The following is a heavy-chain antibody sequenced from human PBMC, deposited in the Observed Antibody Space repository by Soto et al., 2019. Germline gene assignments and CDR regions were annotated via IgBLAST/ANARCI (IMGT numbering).Heavy chain of an antibody. CDR3: ARDRIYGSGSYYNVNYYYYGMDV. Sequence: TSETLSLTCTVSGGSISSGDYYWSWIRQPPGKGLEWIGYIYYSGSTYYNPSLKSRVTISVDTSKNQFSLKLSSVTAADTAVYYCARDRIYGSGSYYNVNYYYYGMDVWGQGTTVTVSS. CDR2: IYYSGST. V-gene: IGHV4-30-4*01. D-gene: IGHD3-10*01. J-gene: IGHJ6*02. CDR1: GGSISSGDYY.